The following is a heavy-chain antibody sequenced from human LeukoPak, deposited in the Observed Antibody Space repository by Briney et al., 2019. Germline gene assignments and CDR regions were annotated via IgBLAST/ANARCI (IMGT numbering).Heavy chain of an antibody. V-gene: IGHV4-39*01. D-gene: IGHD6-13*01. CDR2: IYYSGST. CDR1: GGSISGSSYY. CDR3: ARHDVRFSIAAAGYYFDY. Sequence: SETLSLTCTVSGGSISGSSYYWGWIRQPPGKGLEWIGSIYYSGSTYYNPSLKSRVTISVDTSKNQFSLKLSSVTAADTAVYYCARHDVRFSIAAAGYYFDYWGQGTLVTVSS. J-gene: IGHJ4*02.